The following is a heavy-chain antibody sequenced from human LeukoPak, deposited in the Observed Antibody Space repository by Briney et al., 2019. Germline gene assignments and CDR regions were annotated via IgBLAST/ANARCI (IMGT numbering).Heavy chain of an antibody. J-gene: IGHJ4*02. D-gene: IGHD2-15*01. CDR2: ISWNSGSI. Sequence: GRSLRLSCAASGFTFDDYAMHWVRHAPGKGLEWVSGISWNSGSIGYADSVKGRFTISRDNAKNSLYLQMNSLRAEDTALYYCAKDGGYCSGGSCYISDYWGQGTLVTVSS. V-gene: IGHV3-9*01. CDR3: AKDGGYCSGGSCYISDY. CDR1: GFTFDDYA.